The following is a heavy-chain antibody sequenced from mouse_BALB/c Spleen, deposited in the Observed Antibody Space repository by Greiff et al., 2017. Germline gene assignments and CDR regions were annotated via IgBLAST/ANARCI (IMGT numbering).Heavy chain of an antibody. Sequence: EVKLMESGGDLVKPGGSLKLSCAASGFTFSSYGMSWVRQTPDKRLEWVATISSGGSYTYYPDSVKGRFTISRDNAKNTLYLQMSSLKSEDTAMYYCASHYYGSSWFAYWGQGTLVTVSA. CDR1: GFTFSSYG. V-gene: IGHV5-6*01. CDR2: ISSGGSYT. CDR3: ASHYYGSSWFAY. J-gene: IGHJ3*01. D-gene: IGHD1-1*01.